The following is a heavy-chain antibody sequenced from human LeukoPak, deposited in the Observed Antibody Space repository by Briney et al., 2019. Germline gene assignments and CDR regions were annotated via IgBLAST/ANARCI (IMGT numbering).Heavy chain of an antibody. Sequence: PGGSLRLSCAASGFTFSSYAMSWVRQAPGKGPEWVSAISGSGGSTYYADSVKGRFTISRDNSKNTLYLQMNSLRAEDTAVYYCAKVLRYFDWLSSFDYWGQGTLVTVSS. J-gene: IGHJ4*02. CDR3: AKVLRYFDWLSSFDY. V-gene: IGHV3-23*01. CDR2: ISGSGGST. CDR1: GFTFSSYA. D-gene: IGHD3-9*01.